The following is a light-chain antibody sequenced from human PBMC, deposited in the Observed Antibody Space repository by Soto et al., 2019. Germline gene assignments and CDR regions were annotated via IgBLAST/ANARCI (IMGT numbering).Light chain of an antibody. Sequence: EIVLTHSPGTLSLCPWEIATLSCRASQSVSSSSLAWYQQKPAQAPRLLIYGASSRATGIPDRFSGSGSGTDFTLTISRLEPKDFAVFYCQQYGGSAALTFGGGTKVDIK. V-gene: IGKV3-20*01. J-gene: IGKJ4*01. CDR3: QQYGGSAALT. CDR1: QSVSSSS. CDR2: GAS.